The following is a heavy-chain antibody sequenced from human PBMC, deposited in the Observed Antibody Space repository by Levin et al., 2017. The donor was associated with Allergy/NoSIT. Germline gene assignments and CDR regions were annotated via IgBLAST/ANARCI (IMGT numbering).Heavy chain of an antibody. Sequence: GGSLRLSCAASGFSFSSYAMNWVRQAPGKGLEWVSAIGGSGDSTYYADSVKGRFTISRDNSKNTLYLQMNSLRAEDTAVYYCAKAGDSDFWSGYEDYWGQGTLVTVSS. D-gene: IGHD3-3*01. J-gene: IGHJ4*02. V-gene: IGHV3-23*01. CDR1: GFSFSSYA. CDR2: IGGSGDST. CDR3: AKAGDSDFWSGYEDY.